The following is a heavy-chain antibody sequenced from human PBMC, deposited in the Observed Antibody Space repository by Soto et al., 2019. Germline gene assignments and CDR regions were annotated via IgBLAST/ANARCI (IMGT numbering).Heavy chain of an antibody. J-gene: IGHJ3*02. Sequence: GGSLRLSCAASGFSFSEYWTHWVRQAPGKGLVWVSRINRDESSTSYADSVKGRFIISRDNAKNTLDLQMNSLRAEDTAVYYCSKGGYYSYDAFDIWGQGTMVTVSS. CDR2: INRDESST. D-gene: IGHD3-22*01. CDR3: SKGGYYSYDAFDI. CDR1: GFSFSEYW. V-gene: IGHV3-74*01.